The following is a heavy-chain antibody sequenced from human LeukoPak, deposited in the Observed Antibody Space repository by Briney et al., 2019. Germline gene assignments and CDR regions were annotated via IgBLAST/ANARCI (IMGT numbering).Heavy chain of an antibody. Sequence: GGSLRLSSAASGFTYSSYGMHWVRQAPGKGLEWVAFIRYDGSNKYYADSVKGRFTISRDNSKNTLYLQMNSLRAEDTAVYYCAKDRRIVGVTGAFDIWGQGTMVTVSS. V-gene: IGHV3-30*02. CDR2: IRYDGSNK. D-gene: IGHD1-26*01. CDR1: GFTYSSYG. CDR3: AKDRRIVGVTGAFDI. J-gene: IGHJ3*02.